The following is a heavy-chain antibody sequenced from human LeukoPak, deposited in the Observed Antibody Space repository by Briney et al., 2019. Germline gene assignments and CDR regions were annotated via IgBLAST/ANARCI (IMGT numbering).Heavy chain of an antibody. V-gene: IGHV1-18*01. CDR2: ISAYNGNT. Sequence: RASVKVSCKASGYAFTSYGISWVRQAPGQGLEWMGWISAYNGNTNYAQKLQGRVTMTTDTSTSTAYMELRSLRSDDTAVYYCARDYDSSGYYYWYFDLWGRGTLVTVSS. J-gene: IGHJ2*01. CDR1: GYAFTSYG. D-gene: IGHD3-22*01. CDR3: ARDYDSSGYYYWYFDL.